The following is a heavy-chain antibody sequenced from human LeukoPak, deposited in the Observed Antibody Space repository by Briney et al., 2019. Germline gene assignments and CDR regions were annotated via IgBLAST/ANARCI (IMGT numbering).Heavy chain of an antibody. CDR1: GFTFSSYV. J-gene: IGHJ4*02. D-gene: IGHD6-19*01. Sequence: GGSLRLSCAASGFTFSSYVMHWVRQAPGKGLEWVAVISYDGSNKYYADSVKGRFTISRDNSKNTLYLQMNSLRAEDTAVYYCAKAPSAYPGYSSGWYGGNYWGQGTLVTVSS. CDR2: ISYDGSNK. CDR3: AKAPSAYPGYSSGWYGGNY. V-gene: IGHV3-30*18.